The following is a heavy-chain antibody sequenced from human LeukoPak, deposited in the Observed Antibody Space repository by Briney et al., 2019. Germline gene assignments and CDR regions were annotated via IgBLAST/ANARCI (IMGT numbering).Heavy chain of an antibody. CDR3: AKDMGVAAAGKNFDY. D-gene: IGHD6-13*01. J-gene: IGHJ4*02. CDR2: ISGSGGST. Sequence: PGGYLRLSCAASGFTFSSYAMSWVRQAPGKGLEWVSAISGSGGSTYYADSVKGRFTISRDNSKNTLYLQMNSLRAEDTAVYYCAKDMGVAAAGKNFDYWGQGTLVTVSS. V-gene: IGHV3-23*01. CDR1: GFTFSSYA.